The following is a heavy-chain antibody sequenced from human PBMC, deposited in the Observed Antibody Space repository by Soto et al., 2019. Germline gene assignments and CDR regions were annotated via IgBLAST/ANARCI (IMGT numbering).Heavy chain of an antibody. CDR3: ARGGVV. V-gene: IGHV3-48*03. CDR1: GFNSSNFD. CDR2: ISERGITT. J-gene: IGHJ4*02. D-gene: IGHD2-8*01. Sequence: GGSLRLSFVASGFNSSNFDINWVRQAPGRGLEWISLISERGITTTYADSVRSRFTVSRDNAQSSLYLQMDRLTVEDTGVYYCARGGVVWGRGVLVTVSS.